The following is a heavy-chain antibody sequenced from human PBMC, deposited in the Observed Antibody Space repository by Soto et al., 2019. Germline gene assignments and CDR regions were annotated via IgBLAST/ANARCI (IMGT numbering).Heavy chain of an antibody. CDR3: ARDEAAAGTRTHYYYYYGMDV. Sequence: QVQLVQSGAEVKKPGASVKVSCKASGYTFTSYGISWVRQAPGQGLEWMGWISAYNGNTNYAQKLQGRVTMTTDTSTSTAYMELRSLRSDDTAVYYCARDEAAAGTRTHYYYYYGMDVWGQGTTVTVSS. D-gene: IGHD6-13*01. CDR2: ISAYNGNT. V-gene: IGHV1-18*04. J-gene: IGHJ6*02. CDR1: GYTFTSYG.